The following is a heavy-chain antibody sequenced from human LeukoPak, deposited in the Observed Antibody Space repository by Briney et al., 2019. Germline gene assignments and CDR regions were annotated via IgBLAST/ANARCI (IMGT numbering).Heavy chain of an antibody. CDR2: ISPDSGRT. V-gene: IGHV1-2*02. Sequence: GASVKVSCKASGYTFTDYYMHWVRQAPGQGLEWIGWISPDSGRTGFAQKFQGRVTMTRDTSISTAYMELSRLRSDDTAVYYCAREIGYSYGANTDIDYWGQGTLVTVSS. CDR1: GYTFTDYY. CDR3: AREIGYSYGANTDIDY. D-gene: IGHD5-18*01. J-gene: IGHJ4*02.